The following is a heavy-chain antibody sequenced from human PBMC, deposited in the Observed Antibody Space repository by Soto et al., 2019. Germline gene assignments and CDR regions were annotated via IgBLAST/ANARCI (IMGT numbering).Heavy chain of an antibody. CDR3: ARDGSYCSGGSCYSFDF. CDR2: INAGNGNT. J-gene: IGHJ4*02. Sequence: ASVKASCKASGYRFTNYAIHWVRQAPGQSLEWMGWINAGNGNTKYSQRFQGRVTITRDTSASTVYMELSSLRSEDTAVYYCARDGSYCSGGSCYSFDFWGQGTLVTVSS. D-gene: IGHD2-15*01. CDR1: GYRFTNYA. V-gene: IGHV1-3*01.